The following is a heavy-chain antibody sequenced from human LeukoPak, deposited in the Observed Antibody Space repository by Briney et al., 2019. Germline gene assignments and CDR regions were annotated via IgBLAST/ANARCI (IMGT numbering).Heavy chain of an antibody. J-gene: IGHJ4*02. CDR3: ARRGSGKYFDY. V-gene: IGHV4-59*08. Sequence: SETLSLTCTVSSGSFGSYYWSRIRQPPGKGLEWIGYIYYSGNTNYDPSLKSRVTISVDTSKNQFSLKLSAVTAADTAVYYCARRGSGKYFDYWGQGTLVTVSS. CDR1: SGSFGSYY. D-gene: IGHD3-10*01. CDR2: IYYSGNT.